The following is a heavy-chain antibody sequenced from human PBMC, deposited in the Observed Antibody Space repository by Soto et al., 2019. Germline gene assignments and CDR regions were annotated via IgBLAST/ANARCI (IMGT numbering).Heavy chain of an antibody. CDR3: ARGASIYCSSTSCYEGYYYYYMDV. Sequence: GGSLRLSCAASGFTFSSYAMHWVRQAPGKGLEYVSAISSNGGSTYYANSVKGRFTISRDNSKNTLYLQMGSLRAEDMAVYYCARGASIYCSSTSCYEGYYYYYMDVWGKGTTVTVSS. CDR1: GFTFSSYA. CDR2: ISSNGGST. J-gene: IGHJ6*03. D-gene: IGHD2-2*01. V-gene: IGHV3-64*01.